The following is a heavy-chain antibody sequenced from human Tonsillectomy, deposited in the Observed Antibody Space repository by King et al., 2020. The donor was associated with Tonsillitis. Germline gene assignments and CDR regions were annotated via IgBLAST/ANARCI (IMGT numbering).Heavy chain of an antibody. CDR1: GFTFSSYW. Sequence: VQLVESGGGLVQPGGSLRLSCAASGFTFSSYWMSWVRQAPGKGLEWVAXXKQDGXEKYYVDSVKGRFTISRDXAKNSLYLQMNRLRAEDTAVYYCARDKGWYGTFDYWGQGTLVTVSS. CDR3: ARDKGWYGTFDY. D-gene: IGHD6-19*01. CDR2: XKQDGXEK. V-gene: IGHV3-7*01. J-gene: IGHJ4*02.